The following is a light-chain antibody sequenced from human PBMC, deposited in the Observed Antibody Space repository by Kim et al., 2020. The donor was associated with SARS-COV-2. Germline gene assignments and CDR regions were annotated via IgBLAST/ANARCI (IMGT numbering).Light chain of an antibody. J-gene: IGKJ1*01. CDR1: QSISTY. Sequence: DIQMTQSPSSLSAYVGDRVTITCRASQSISTYLNWFQQKPGKPPKLLIYAASNLQRVVPSRFSGSGSGTDFTLTISILQAEDFASYFCQQSYGISWTFGQATKVDIK. CDR2: AAS. CDR3: QQSYGISWT. V-gene: IGKV1-39*01.